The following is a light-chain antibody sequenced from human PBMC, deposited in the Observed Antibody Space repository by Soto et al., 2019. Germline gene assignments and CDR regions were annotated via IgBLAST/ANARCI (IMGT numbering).Light chain of an antibody. CDR2: GAS. Sequence: EIVMTQSPATLSVSPGERATLSCRASQSVSSNLAWYQQKPGQAPRLLIYGASTRATGIPARFSGSGSGTDFPLTISILQSEDFAVYYCQQYNNWPPWTFGQATKVEIK. CDR1: QSVSSN. V-gene: IGKV3D-15*01. J-gene: IGKJ1*01. CDR3: QQYNNWPPWT.